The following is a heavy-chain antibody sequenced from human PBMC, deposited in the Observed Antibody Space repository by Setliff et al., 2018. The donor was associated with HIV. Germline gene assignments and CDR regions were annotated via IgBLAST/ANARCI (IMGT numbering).Heavy chain of an antibody. J-gene: IGHJ4*02. CDR3: ACRYYDLWSNYYTGIPY. V-gene: IGHV4-39*07. D-gene: IGHD3-3*01. CDR1: GGSISSTNYY. Sequence: PSETLSLTCTVSGGSISSTNYYWGWIRQTPGKGLEWIGSIYYSGTTYYNPSLKSRVTISLDTSKNQFSLKLSSVTAADTAVYYCACRYYDLWSNYYTGIPYWGQGTLVTVSS. CDR2: IYYSGTT.